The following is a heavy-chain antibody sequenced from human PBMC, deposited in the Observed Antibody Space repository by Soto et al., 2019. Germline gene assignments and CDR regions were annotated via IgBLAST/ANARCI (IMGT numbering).Heavy chain of an antibody. Sequence: GSLTLSGAASGFTSTSSAMSWVSIAPGEGREGVAAIDGSGGSTYYADTAKNRITIARDNSTNTLSQQMNSLRAEGTAVYSCSKAQDIVLLATDYWGQRSLVTVSS. V-gene: IGHV3-23*01. D-gene: IGHD2-8*01. CDR3: SKAQDIVLLATDY. CDR1: GFTSTSSA. CDR2: IDGSGGST. J-gene: IGHJ4*02.